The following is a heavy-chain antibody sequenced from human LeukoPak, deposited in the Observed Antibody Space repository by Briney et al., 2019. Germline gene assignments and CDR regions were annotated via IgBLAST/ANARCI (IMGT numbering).Heavy chain of an antibody. Sequence: ASVKVSCKASGYILSSYNMHWVRQAPGQGLEWMGWINPDSGGTKYAQKFQDRVTMTSDTSISTAYMELSRLRSDDTAVYYCARDHLLFRQPPNWFDPWGQGTLVTVSS. D-gene: IGHD1-14*01. CDR1: GYILSSYN. CDR2: INPDSGGT. CDR3: ARDHLLFRQPPNWFDP. J-gene: IGHJ5*02. V-gene: IGHV1-2*02.